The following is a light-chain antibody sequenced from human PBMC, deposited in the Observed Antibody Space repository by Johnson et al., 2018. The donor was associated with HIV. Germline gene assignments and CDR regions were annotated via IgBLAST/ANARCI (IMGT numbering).Light chain of an antibody. V-gene: IGLV1-51*02. CDR2: ENN. CDR1: SSNIGNNY. J-gene: IGLJ1*01. Sequence: QAVLTQPPSVSAAPGQKVTISCSGSSSNIGNNYVSWYQQLPGTAPKLLIYENNKRPSGIPDRFSGSKSGTTATLVIAGLQTGDEADYYCGTWGAGLSVLYGFGTGTKVTLL. CDR3: GTWGAGLSVLYG.